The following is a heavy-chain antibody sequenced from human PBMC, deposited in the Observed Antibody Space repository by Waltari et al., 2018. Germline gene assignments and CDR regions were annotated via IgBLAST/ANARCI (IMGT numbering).Heavy chain of an antibody. D-gene: IGHD3-22*01. J-gene: IGHJ4*02. V-gene: IGHV4-30-2*01. CDR1: GGSINSGVSS. CDR2: FHHSGST. CDR3: ARAPYDNDFDY. Sequence: QLQLQESGSGLVKPSQTLSLTCAVSGGSINSGVSSWSWIRQPPGKGLEWIGYFHHSGSTYYNPSLKSRVTISVDGSKNQFSLRLTSVTAADTAVYYCARAPYDNDFDYWGQVTLVTVSS.